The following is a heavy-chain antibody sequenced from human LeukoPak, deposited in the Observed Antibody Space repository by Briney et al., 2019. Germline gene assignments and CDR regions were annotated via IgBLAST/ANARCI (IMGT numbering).Heavy chain of an antibody. J-gene: IGHJ3*02. D-gene: IGHD6-19*01. CDR2: IYYSGST. V-gene: IGHV4-39*07. Sequence: SETLSLTCTVSGGSISSSSYYWGWIRQPPGKGLEWFGSIYYSGSTYYNPSLKSRVTISVDTSKNQFSLKVSSVTAADTAVYYCARDRYSSGWYDGGNAFDIWGQGTMVTVSS. CDR3: ARDRYSSGWYDGGNAFDI. CDR1: GGSISSSSYY.